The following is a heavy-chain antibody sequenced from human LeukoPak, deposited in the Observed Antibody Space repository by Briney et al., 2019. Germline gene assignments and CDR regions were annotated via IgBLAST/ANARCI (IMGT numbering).Heavy chain of an antibody. CDR1: GYSFPSNW. D-gene: IGHD3-10*01. V-gene: IGHV5-51*01. CDR2: IYPGDSDT. J-gene: IGHJ1*01. Sequence: GESLRISCKGSGYSFPSNWIGWVRQMPGKGLEWMGIIYPGDSDTRYSPSFQGQVTISADKCISTAYLHWSSLKASDSAIYYCATYAGSSSKYFHHWGQGTLVTVSS. CDR3: ATYAGSSSKYFHH.